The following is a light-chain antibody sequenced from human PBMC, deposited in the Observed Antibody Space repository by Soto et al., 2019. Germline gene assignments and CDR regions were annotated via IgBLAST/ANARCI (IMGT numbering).Light chain of an antibody. Sequence: HSVLTQPPSVSGAPGQRVTISCTGNSSNIGASYDVHWCQHLPGRAPKLLIYHNNIRPSGVPDRFSGSKSGTSASLAITGLQAEDEADYFCQSFDISLGGPIFGLGTKLTVL. CDR2: HNN. J-gene: IGLJ2*01. V-gene: IGLV1-40*01. CDR3: QSFDISLGGPI. CDR1: SSNIGASYD.